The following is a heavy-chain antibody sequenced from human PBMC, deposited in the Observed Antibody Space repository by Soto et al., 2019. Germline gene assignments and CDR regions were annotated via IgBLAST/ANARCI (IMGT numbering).Heavy chain of an antibody. CDR1: GYTFTSYY. CDR3: ARDLGYCSSTSCPPEAGEPQLLPGPKLGYYYYYGMDV. CDR2: INPSGGST. V-gene: IGHV1-46*01. J-gene: IGHJ6*02. D-gene: IGHD2-2*01. Sequence: GASVKVSCKASGYTFTSYYMHWVRQAPGQGLEWMRIINPSGGSTSYAQKFQGRVTMTRDTSTSTVYMELSSLRSEDTAVYYCARDLGYCSSTSCPPEAGEPQLLPGPKLGYYYYYGMDVWGQGTTVTVSS.